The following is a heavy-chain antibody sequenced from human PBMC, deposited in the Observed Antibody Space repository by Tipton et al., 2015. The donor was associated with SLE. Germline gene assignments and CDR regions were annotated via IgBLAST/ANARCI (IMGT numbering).Heavy chain of an antibody. D-gene: IGHD2-21*01. CDR2: IYYSGST. CDR1: GGSISSGGYS. Sequence: TLSLTCAVSGGSISSGGYSWSWIRQPPGMGLEWIGYIYYSGSTNYNPSLKSRVTISVDTSKNQFSLKLSSVTAADTAVYYCARYRVCGGDCYYAFDIWGQGTMVTVSS. CDR3: ARYRVCGGDCYYAFDI. J-gene: IGHJ3*02. V-gene: IGHV4-30-2*01.